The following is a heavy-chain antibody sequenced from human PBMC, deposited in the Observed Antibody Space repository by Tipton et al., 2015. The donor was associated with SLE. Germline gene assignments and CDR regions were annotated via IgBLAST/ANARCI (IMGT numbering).Heavy chain of an antibody. D-gene: IGHD6-13*01. CDR2: IYYSGST. CDR3: ARLRYGSSRHGIDY. CDR1: GDSISSSSYY. Sequence: TLSLTCTVSGDSISSSSYYWGWIRQPPGKGLEWIGSIYYSGSTYYNPSLKSRVTISVDTSKNQFSLKLNSVTAADTAVYYCARLRYGSSRHGIDYWGQGTLVTVSS. V-gene: IGHV4-39*07. J-gene: IGHJ4*02.